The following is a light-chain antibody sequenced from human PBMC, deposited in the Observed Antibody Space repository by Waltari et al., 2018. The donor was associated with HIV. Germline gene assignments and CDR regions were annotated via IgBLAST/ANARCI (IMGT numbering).Light chain of an antibody. J-gene: IGKJ3*01. CDR3: LQDDSFPLT. Sequence: AISLTQSPPTLSASVVDRVTLTCRASQNIRRDLGWYQQKPGKAPKLLIYAASTLQTGVSSRFRGGGSGTEFTLTINGLQSEDSATYYCLQDDSFPLTFGPGTKVDLK. V-gene: IGKV1-6*01. CDR2: AAS. CDR1: QNIRRD.